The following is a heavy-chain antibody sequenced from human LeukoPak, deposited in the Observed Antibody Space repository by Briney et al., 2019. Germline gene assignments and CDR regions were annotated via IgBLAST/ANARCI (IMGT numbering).Heavy chain of an antibody. CDR1: GYTFTGYY. CDR2: INPNSGGT. Sequence: VASVKVSCKASGYTFTGYYMHWVRQAPGQGLEWMGWINPNSGGTNYAQKFQGRVTMTRDTSISTAYMELSRLRSDDTAVYYCARDQARGDGDAFDYWGQGTLVTVSS. V-gene: IGHV1-2*02. J-gene: IGHJ4*02. D-gene: IGHD4-17*01. CDR3: ARDQARGDGDAFDY.